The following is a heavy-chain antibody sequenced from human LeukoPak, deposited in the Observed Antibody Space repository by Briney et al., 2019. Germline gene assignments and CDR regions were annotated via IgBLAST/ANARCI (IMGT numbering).Heavy chain of an antibody. D-gene: IGHD4-17*01. J-gene: IGHJ4*02. CDR2: IYYSGST. CDR1: GGSISSYY. Sequence: SETLSLTCTVSGGSISSYYWSWIRQPPGKGLEWIGYIYYSGSTNYNPSLKSRVTISVDTSKNQFSLKLSSVTAADTAVYYCARLYGDYTSSSFDYWGQGTLVTVSS. CDR3: ARLYGDYTSSSFDY. V-gene: IGHV4-59*12.